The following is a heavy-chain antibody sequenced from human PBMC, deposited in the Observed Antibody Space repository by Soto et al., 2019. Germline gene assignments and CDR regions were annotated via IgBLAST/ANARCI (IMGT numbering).Heavy chain of an antibody. V-gene: IGHV6-1*01. Sequence: SQTLSRTCVISGDSVSSKSAAWNWIRQSLSGGLEWLGRIYYRSKWYNEYAVTVESRITINPDTSKNQFSLQLNSVTPDDTAVYYCARAQPPVGASYYFDFWGQGALVTVSS. J-gene: IGHJ4*02. CDR1: GDSVSSKSAA. CDR3: ARAQPPVGASYYFDF. CDR2: IYYRSKWYN. D-gene: IGHD1-26*01.